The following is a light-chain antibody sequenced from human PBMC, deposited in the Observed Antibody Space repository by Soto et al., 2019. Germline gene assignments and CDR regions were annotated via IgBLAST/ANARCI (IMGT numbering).Light chain of an antibody. J-gene: IGKJ2*01. CDR3: QQYNNWPPLFT. Sequence: EIVMTQSPATLSVSPGERATLSCRASQSVSSNLAWYQQKPGQAPRLLIYRASTRATGIPARFSGSGSGTEFTLTISSLQSEDFAVYYCQQYNNWPPLFTFGQGTKLDIK. CDR1: QSVSSN. CDR2: RAS. V-gene: IGKV3-15*01.